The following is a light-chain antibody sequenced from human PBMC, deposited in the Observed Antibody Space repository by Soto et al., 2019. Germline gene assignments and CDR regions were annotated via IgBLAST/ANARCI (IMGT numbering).Light chain of an antibody. CDR3: QQRYNWPRT. CDR2: DAS. CDR1: QSVSSY. V-gene: IGKV3-11*01. Sequence: EIVLTQSPAALSLSPGERATLSCRASQSVSSYLAWYQQKPGQAPRLLIYDASNRATGIPARFSGSGSGTDFTLTITSLEPEDFAVYYCQQRYNWPRTFGQGTKVDNK. J-gene: IGKJ1*01.